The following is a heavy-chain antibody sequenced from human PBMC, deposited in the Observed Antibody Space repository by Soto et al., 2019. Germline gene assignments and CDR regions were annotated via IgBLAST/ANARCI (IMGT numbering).Heavy chain of an antibody. CDR2: ISYDGSNK. CDR1: GFTFSSYG. Sequence: QVQLVESGGGVVQPGRSLRLSCAASGFTFSSYGMHWVRQAPGKGLEWVAVISYDGSNKYYADSVKGRFTISRDNSKNTLYLQMNSLRAEDTAVYYCAKDRGLYGVPFDYWGQGTLVTVSS. J-gene: IGHJ4*02. V-gene: IGHV3-30*18. CDR3: AKDRGLYGVPFDY. D-gene: IGHD4-17*01.